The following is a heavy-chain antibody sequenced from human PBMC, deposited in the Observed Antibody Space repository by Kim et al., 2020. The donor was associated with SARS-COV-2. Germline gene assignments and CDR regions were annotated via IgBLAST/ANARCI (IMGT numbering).Heavy chain of an antibody. CDR3: ARSRSGSYHYGMDF. Sequence: GGSLRLSCAASGFTFSSYAMHWVRQAPGKGLEWVAVISYDGSNKYYADSVKGRFTISRDNSKNTLYLQMNSLRAEDTAVYYCARSRSGSYHYGMDFWGQGTTVTVPS. V-gene: IGHV3-30*04. CDR2: ISYDGSNK. CDR1: GFTFSSYA. J-gene: IGHJ6*02. D-gene: IGHD1-26*01.